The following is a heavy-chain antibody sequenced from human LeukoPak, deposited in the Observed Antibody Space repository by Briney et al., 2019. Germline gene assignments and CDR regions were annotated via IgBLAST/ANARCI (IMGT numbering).Heavy chain of an antibody. Sequence: PGGSLRLSCAASGYTFTSYYMHWVRQAPGQGLEWMGGIIPMFGTASYAQKFQGRVTITADKSTSTAYMELSSLRSEDTAVYYCARAQYSDYVLHNWFDSWGQGTLVTVSS. V-gene: IGHV1-69*06. CDR2: IIPMFGTA. J-gene: IGHJ5*01. CDR3: ARAQYSDYVLHNWFDS. D-gene: IGHD5-12*01. CDR1: GYTFTSYY.